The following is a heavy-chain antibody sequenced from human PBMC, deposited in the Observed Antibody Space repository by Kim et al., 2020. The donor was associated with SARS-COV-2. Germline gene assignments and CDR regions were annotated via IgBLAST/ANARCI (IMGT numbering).Heavy chain of an antibody. CDR1: GYTFTDYF. D-gene: IGHD1-1*01. V-gene: IGHV1-2*06. CDR3: ERGVPYAVDV. CDR2: INPNGGGT. J-gene: IGHJ6*02. Sequence: ASVKVSCKASGYTFTDYFVHWVRQAPGLGLEWMGRINPNGGGTTYAQKFQGRVTMTRDTSISTVCMELNSLRSDDTAVYYCERGVPYAVDVWGQGTTVTVSS.